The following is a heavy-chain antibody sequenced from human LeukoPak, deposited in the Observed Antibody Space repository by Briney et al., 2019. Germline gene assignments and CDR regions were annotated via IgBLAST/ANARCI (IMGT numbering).Heavy chain of an antibody. CDR1: GFTFSSYG. V-gene: IGHV3-30*02. CDR3: AKLSAAAGYFDY. Sequence: GGSLTLSCLASGFTFSSYGMHWVRQAPGRGLEWVAFIRYDGSNKYYADSVKGRFTISRDNSKNTLYLQMNSLRAEDTAVYYCAKLSAAAGYFDYWGQGTLVTVSS. CDR2: IRYDGSNK. J-gene: IGHJ4*02. D-gene: IGHD6-13*01.